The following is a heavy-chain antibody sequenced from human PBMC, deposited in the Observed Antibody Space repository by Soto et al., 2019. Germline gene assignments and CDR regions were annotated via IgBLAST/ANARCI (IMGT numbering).Heavy chain of an antibody. Sequence: QVQLVESGGGVVQPGRSLRLSCAASGFTFSSYGMHGVRQAPGKGLEWVAVIWYDGSNKYYADSVKGRFTISRDNSKNTLYLQMNSLRAEDTAVYYCARDPGYGSGSYYIDWGQGTLVTVSS. CDR2: IWYDGSNK. D-gene: IGHD3-10*01. V-gene: IGHV3-33*01. CDR3: ARDPGYGSGSYYID. CDR1: GFTFSSYG. J-gene: IGHJ4*02.